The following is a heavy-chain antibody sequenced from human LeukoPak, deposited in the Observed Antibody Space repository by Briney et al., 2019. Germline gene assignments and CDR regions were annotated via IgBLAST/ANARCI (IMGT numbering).Heavy chain of an antibody. CDR3: ARDPTYYYDSSGYYGGMYDFDY. CDR2: ISSSSSYI. V-gene: IGHV3-21*01. CDR1: GFTFSSYS. D-gene: IGHD3-22*01. J-gene: IGHJ4*02. Sequence: GGSLRLSCAASGFTFSSYSMNWVRQAPGKGLEWVSSISSSSSYIYYADSVKGRFTISRDNAKNSLYLQMNSLRAEDTAVYYCARDPTYYYDSSGYYGGMYDFDYWGQGTLVTVSS.